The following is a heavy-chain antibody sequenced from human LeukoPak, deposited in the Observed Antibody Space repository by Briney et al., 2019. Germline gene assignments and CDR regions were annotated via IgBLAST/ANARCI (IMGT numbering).Heavy chain of an antibody. CDR1: GFTFSDYY. J-gene: IGHJ4*02. Sequence: GGSLRLSCAASGFTFSDYYMSWIRQAPGKGLEWVSYISISGDTIYYADSVKGRFTISRDNAKNSLYLQMNSLRAEDTAVYYCAREVFGDYDYWSGYGLDNWGQGTLVTVSS. CDR3: AREVFGDYDYWSGYGLDN. D-gene: IGHD3-3*01. V-gene: IGHV3-11*04. CDR2: ISISGDTI.